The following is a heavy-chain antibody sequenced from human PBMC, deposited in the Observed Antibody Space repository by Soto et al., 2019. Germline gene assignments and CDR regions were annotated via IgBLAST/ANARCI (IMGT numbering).Heavy chain of an antibody. V-gene: IGHV4-4*02. CDR3: ARAPQVVPAAPFDY. CDR2: IYHSGST. D-gene: IGHD2-2*01. CDR1: GGSISSSNW. Sequence: QVQLQESGPGLVKPSGTLSLTCAVSGGSISSSNWWSWVRQPPGKGLEWIGEIYHSGSTNYNPSLTSRVTISVDKSKNPFSLKLSSVTAAYTAVYYGARAPQVVPAAPFDYWGQGTLVTVSS. J-gene: IGHJ4*02.